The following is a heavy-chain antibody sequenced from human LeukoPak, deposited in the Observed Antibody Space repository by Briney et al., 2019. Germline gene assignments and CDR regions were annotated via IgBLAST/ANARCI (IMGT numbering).Heavy chain of an antibody. V-gene: IGHV4-39*07. CDR1: GGSISSTSYY. J-gene: IGHJ5*02. CDR2: INHSGST. D-gene: IGHD1-7*01. Sequence: SETLSLTCTVSGGSISSTSYYWGWIRQPPGKGLEWIGEINHSGSTNYNPSLKSRVTISVDTSKNQFSLKLSSVTAADTAVYYCARVEWGITGTTSAIRWFDPWGQGTLVTVSS. CDR3: ARVEWGITGTTSAIRWFDP.